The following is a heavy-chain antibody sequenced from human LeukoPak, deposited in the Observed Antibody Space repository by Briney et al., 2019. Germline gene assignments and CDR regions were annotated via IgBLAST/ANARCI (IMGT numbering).Heavy chain of an antibody. Sequence: GGSLRLSCAASGFIFTNHAMNRVRQAPGKGLEWVSGISGSGGSTYYAGSVKGRFTISRDNSKNTLYMQMNSLRAEETAVYYCAKGFRSGTYPLDYWGQGTLVTVSS. J-gene: IGHJ4*02. CDR1: GFIFTNHA. V-gene: IGHV3-23*01. CDR2: ISGSGGST. D-gene: IGHD3-10*01. CDR3: AKGFRSGTYPLDY.